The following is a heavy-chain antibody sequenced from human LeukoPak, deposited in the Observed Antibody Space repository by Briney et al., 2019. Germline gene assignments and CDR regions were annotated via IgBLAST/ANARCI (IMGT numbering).Heavy chain of an antibody. CDR3: ARLAPWIMDV. J-gene: IGHJ6*03. V-gene: IGHV4-30-2*03. D-gene: IGHD3-3*02. Sequence: PSETLSLTCAVSGGSISSGGYSWSWIRQPPGKGLEWIGSIYHSGSTYYNPSLKSRVTISVDTSKNQFSLKLSSVTAADTAVYYCARLAPWIMDVWGKGTTVTVSS. CDR2: IYHSGST. CDR1: GGSISSGGYS.